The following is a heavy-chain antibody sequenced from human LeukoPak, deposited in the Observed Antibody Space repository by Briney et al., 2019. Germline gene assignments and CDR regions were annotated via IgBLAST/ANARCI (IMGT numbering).Heavy chain of an antibody. V-gene: IGHV4-39*01. CDR1: GGSFSGYY. CDR2: IYYSGST. J-gene: IGHJ4*02. CDR3: RGEAPYYYGSGSYYLDY. D-gene: IGHD3-10*01. Sequence: PSETLSLTCAVYGGSFSGYYWGWIRQPPGKGLEWIGSIYYSGSTYYNPSLKSRVTISVDTSKNQFSLKLSSVTAADTAVYYCRGEAPYYYGSGSYYLDYWGQGTLVTVSS.